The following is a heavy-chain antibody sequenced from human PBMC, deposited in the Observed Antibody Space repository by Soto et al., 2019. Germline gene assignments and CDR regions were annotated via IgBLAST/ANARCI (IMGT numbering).Heavy chain of an antibody. V-gene: IGHV3-7*03. CDR1: GFTFSNYW. CDR3: AKPRGYCSGGSCYATYFDY. Sequence: GGSLRLSCTASGFTFSNYWMSWVRQAPGKGLEWVANIGQDGSQRNYVDSVKGRFTISRDSAENSLYLQMNSLRAEDTAVYYCAKPRGYCSGGSCYATYFDYWGQGTLVTVSS. CDR2: IGQDGSQR. J-gene: IGHJ4*02. D-gene: IGHD2-15*01.